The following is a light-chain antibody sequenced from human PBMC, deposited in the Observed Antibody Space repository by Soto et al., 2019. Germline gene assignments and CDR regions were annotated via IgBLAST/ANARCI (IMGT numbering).Light chain of an antibody. CDR2: GPS. CDR3: QQYGRSIPIT. Sequence: EIVLTQSPGTLSLSPGERATLSCRASQSISSSYLAWYRQKPGQAPGLLIYGPSSRATGIPDRFSGSGSGTDFTLTISRLEPEDFAVYFCQQYGRSIPITFGQGTRLEIK. V-gene: IGKV3-20*01. J-gene: IGKJ5*01. CDR1: QSISSSY.